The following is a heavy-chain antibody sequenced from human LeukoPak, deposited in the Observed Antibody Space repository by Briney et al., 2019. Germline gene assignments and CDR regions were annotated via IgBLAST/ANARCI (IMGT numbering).Heavy chain of an antibody. CDR1: GFTFSSYW. V-gene: IGHV3-74*01. CDR3: AKAYYYDSTCP. D-gene: IGHD3-22*01. CDR2: INTDGSST. Sequence: GGSLRLSSAASGFTFSSYWMHWVRQAPGKGLVWVSRINTDGSSTSYADSVKGRFTISRDNAKNTLYLQMNSLRAEDTAVYYCAKAYYYDSTCPWGQGTLVTVSS. J-gene: IGHJ5*02.